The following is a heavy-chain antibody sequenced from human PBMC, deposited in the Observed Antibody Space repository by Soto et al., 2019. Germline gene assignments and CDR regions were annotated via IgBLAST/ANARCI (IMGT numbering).Heavy chain of an antibody. Sequence: QVQLVQTGAEVKRPGSSVNVSCTASRGTFSNYAILWVRQAPGQGLEWMGGIVPIHDTTDYAQKFQVRVTITADEPSSTAYMELRSLRSEDTAVYYCAADYDGLLSWGQGTLVTVSS. CDR3: AADYDGLLS. D-gene: IGHD3-3*01. J-gene: IGHJ5*02. CDR1: RGTFSNYA. V-gene: IGHV1-69*01. CDR2: IVPIHDTT.